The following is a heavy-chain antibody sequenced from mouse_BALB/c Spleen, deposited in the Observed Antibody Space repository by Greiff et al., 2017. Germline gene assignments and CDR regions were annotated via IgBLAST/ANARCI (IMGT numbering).Heavy chain of an antibody. CDR1: GYTFTSYY. J-gene: IGHJ4*01. V-gene: IGHV1S56*01. Sequence: QVQLQQSGPELVKPGASVRISCKASGYTFTSYYIHWVKQRPGQGLEWIGWIYPGNVNTKDNEKCKGKATLTADNSSSTAYMQLSSLTSEDSAVYFSARGGDYGAMDYWGQGTSVTVSS. CDR2: IYPGNVNT. CDR3: ARGGDYGAMDY.